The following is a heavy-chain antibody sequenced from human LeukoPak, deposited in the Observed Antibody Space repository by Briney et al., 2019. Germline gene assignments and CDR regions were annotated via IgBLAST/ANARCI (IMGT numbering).Heavy chain of an antibody. J-gene: IGHJ4*02. V-gene: IGHV1-46*01. D-gene: IGHD6-13*01. CDR3: ATDHSSSWPSDFDY. CDR2: INPSGDST. CDR1: GYTFISYY. Sequence: ASVKVSCKTSGYTFISYYMHWVRQAPGQGLEWMGIINPSGDSTSYAQKFQGRVTMTRDTSTSTVYMELSSLRSEDTAVYYCATDHSSSWPSDFDYWGQGTLVTVSS.